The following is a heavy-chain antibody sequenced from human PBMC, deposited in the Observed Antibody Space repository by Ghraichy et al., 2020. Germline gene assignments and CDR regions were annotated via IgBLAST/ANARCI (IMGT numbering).Heavy chain of an antibody. CDR1: GYTFTSYD. Sequence: ASVKVSCKASGYTFTSYDINWVRQATGQGLEWMGWMNPNSGNTGYAQKFQGRVTMTRNTSISTAYMELSSLRSEDTAVYYCARGGTYCSSTSCYDAFDIWGQGTMVTVSS. D-gene: IGHD2-2*01. V-gene: IGHV1-8*01. CDR2: MNPNSGNT. J-gene: IGHJ3*02. CDR3: ARGGTYCSSTSCYDAFDI.